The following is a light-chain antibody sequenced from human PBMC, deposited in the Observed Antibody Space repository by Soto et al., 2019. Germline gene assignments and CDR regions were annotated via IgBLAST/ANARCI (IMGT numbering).Light chain of an antibody. CDR3: QQYDTSPIT. V-gene: IGKV3-20*01. CDR1: QSVGSAY. Sequence: EIVLTQSPGTLSLSPGERATLSCRASQSVGSAYLAWYQQRPGQAPRLLIHGGSSRATGIPDRFSGRGSGTDFSLTISRLEPEDFALYYCQQYDTSPITFGQGTRLEIK. CDR2: GGS. J-gene: IGKJ5*01.